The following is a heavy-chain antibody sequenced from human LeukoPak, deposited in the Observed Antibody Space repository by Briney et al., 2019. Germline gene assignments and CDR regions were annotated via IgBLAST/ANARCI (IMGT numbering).Heavy chain of an antibody. CDR1: GYTLTDYY. J-gene: IGHJ4*02. V-gene: IGHV1-2*02. CDR3: ASGLLWFGELLSNHYFDY. CDR2: INTNSGGT. Sequence: ASVTVSFQASGYTLTDYYMHWVRQPPGQGLEWMGWINTNSGGTNYAQKFPGRVTMTRDTSISTAYMELSRLRSDHTAVYYCASGLLWFGELLSNHYFDYWGQGTLVTVSS. D-gene: IGHD3-10*01.